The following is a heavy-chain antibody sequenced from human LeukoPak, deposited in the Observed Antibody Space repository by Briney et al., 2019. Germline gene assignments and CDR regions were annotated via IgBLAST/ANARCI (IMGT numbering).Heavy chain of an antibody. D-gene: IGHD2/OR15-2a*01. CDR3: AKVVRTGNSMFDF. CDR1: GFTFSSYA. J-gene: IGHJ4*02. V-gene: IGHV3-23*01. CDR2: FSETNSGT. Sequence: GGSLRLSCAASGFTFSSYAMSWVGQAPGKGLEWVSGFSETNSGTYYADSVKGRFTISRDNSRNTLYLQMNSLGAEDTAEYFCAKVVRTGNSMFDFWGQGTLVTVSS.